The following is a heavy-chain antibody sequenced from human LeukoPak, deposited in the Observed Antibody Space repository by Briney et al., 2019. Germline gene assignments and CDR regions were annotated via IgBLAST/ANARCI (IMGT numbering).Heavy chain of an antibody. Sequence: SETLSLTCSVSGISVNTTYFWGWIRQAPGKGLEWIGSIYHTGTTDYNPSLKSLVTISIDTSKNQFSLNLRSVSAADTAVYYCTRDDFGIKTDWEDYYYMDVWGKGTTVTVSS. CDR2: IYHTGTT. V-gene: IGHV4-38-2*02. D-gene: IGHD3-3*01. CDR1: GISVNTTYF. CDR3: TRDDFGIKTDWEDYYYMDV. J-gene: IGHJ6*03.